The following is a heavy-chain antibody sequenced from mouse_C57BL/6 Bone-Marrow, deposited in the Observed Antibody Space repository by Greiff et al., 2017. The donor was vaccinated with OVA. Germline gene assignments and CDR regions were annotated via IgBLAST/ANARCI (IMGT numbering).Heavy chain of an antibody. D-gene: IGHD2-2*01. J-gene: IGHJ4*01. CDR3: ARPGYDGNYYAMDY. CDR1: GYTFTSYN. CDR2: IYPGNGDT. V-gene: IGHV1-12*01. Sequence: ESGAELVRPGASVKMSCKASGYTFTSYNMHWVKQTPRQGLEWIGAIYPGNGDTSYNQKFKGKATLTVDKSSRTAYMQLSSLTSEDSAVYFCARPGYDGNYYAMDYWGQGTSVTVSS.